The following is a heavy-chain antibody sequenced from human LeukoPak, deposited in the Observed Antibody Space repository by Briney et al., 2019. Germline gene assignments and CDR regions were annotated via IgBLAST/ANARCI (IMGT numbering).Heavy chain of an antibody. CDR2: ISNNGGYT. D-gene: IGHD3-10*01. Sequence: GGSLRLSCAASGFTFSSSAMSWVRQAPGKGLEWVSAISNNGGYTYYADSVQGRFTISRDNSKNTLYLQMNSLRAEDTAVYYCARIMVRGVIGYYYGMDVWGQGTTVTVSS. J-gene: IGHJ6*02. V-gene: IGHV3-23*01. CDR1: GFTFSSSA. CDR3: ARIMVRGVIGYYYGMDV.